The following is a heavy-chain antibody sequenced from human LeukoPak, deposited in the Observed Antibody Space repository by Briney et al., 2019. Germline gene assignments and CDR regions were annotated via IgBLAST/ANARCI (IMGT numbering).Heavy chain of an antibody. CDR2: ISSDGSST. D-gene: IGHD6-6*01. J-gene: IGHJ4*02. Sequence: GGSLRLSCAASGFTFSSYWMHWVRQAPGKGLVWVSRISSDGSSTSHADSVRGRFSISRDNAKNTLYLQMNSLRAEDTAVYYCARGLSGYASSLGYWGQGTLVTVSA. CDR3: ARGLSGYASSLGY. CDR1: GFTFSSYW. V-gene: IGHV3-74*01.